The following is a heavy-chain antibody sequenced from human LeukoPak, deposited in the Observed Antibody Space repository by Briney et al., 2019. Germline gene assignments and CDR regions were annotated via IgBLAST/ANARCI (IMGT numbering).Heavy chain of an antibody. CDR1: GGTFSSYA. D-gene: IGHD3-22*01. CDR3: ARDRRRYYYDSSGYYGSDY. J-gene: IGHJ4*02. V-gene: IGHV1-69*05. Sequence: SVKVSCKASGGTFSSYAISWVRQAPGQGLEWMGRIIPIFGTANYAQKFQGRVTITTDESTSTAYMELSSLRSEDTAVYYCARDRRRYYYDSSGYYGSDYWGQGTLVTVSS. CDR2: IIPIFGTA.